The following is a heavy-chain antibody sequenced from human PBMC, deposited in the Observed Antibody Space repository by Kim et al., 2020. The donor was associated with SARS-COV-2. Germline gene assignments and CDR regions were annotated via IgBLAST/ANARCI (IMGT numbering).Heavy chain of an antibody. Sequence: SETLSLTCTVSGGSISSYYWSWIRQPPGKGLEWIGYIYYSGSTNYNPSLKSRVTISVDTSKNQFSLKLSSVTAADTAVYYCARTYCSGGSCYDYYGMDV. CDR1: GGSISSYY. CDR2: IYYSGST. CDR3: ARTYCSGGSCYDYYGMDV. V-gene: IGHV4-59*01. J-gene: IGHJ6*01. D-gene: IGHD2-15*01.